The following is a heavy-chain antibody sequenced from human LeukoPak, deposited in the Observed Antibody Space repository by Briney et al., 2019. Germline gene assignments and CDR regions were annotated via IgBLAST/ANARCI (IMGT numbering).Heavy chain of an antibody. D-gene: IGHD3-3*01. CDR3: AKRINYDDGTYSHCFDY. CDR2: ISCSGGST. V-gene: IGHV3-23*01. Sequence: PGESLRLSCAASGFTFSSYAMNWVRQAPGKGLEWVSSISCSGGSTYYADPVKGRFTISRDNSKNTLYLQMNSLRAEHTAVYYCAKRINYDDGTYSHCFDYWGQGTLVTVSS. J-gene: IGHJ4*02. CDR1: GFTFSSYA.